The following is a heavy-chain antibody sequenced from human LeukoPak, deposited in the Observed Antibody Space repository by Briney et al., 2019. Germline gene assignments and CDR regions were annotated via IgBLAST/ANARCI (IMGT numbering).Heavy chain of an antibody. CDR1: GFIFSSYG. Sequence: PGGSLRLSCAASGFIFSSYGMHWVRQAPGKGLEWVAFIRYDGSKKYYADSVKGRFTISRDNSKNTLYLQMNSLRAEDTAVYYCAKDRTQWLVLLVLDYWGQGTLVTVSS. D-gene: IGHD6-19*01. J-gene: IGHJ4*02. CDR2: IRYDGSKK. CDR3: AKDRTQWLVLLVLDY. V-gene: IGHV3-30*02.